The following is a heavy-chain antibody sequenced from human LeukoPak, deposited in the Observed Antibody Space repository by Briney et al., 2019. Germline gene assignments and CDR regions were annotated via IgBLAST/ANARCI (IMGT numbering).Heavy chain of an antibody. Sequence: SETLSLTCTVSGGSISSGSYYWSWIRQPAGKGLEWIGRIYTSGSTNYNPSLKSRVTISVDTSKNQFSLKLSSVTAADTAVYYCARVRYNWNRDFDYWGQGTLVTVSS. CDR1: GGSISSGSYY. D-gene: IGHD1-20*01. CDR3: ARVRYNWNRDFDY. J-gene: IGHJ4*02. V-gene: IGHV4-61*02. CDR2: IYTSGST.